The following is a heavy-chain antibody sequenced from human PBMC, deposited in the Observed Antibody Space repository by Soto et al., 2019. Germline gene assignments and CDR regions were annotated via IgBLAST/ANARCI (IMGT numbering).Heavy chain of an antibody. D-gene: IGHD2-21*01. V-gene: IGHV3-30-3*01. CDR1: GFTFSDYA. CDR3: ARDVVDPRSMDY. Sequence: HPGGSLRLSCAASGFTFSDYAIHWVRQTPGKGLEWVAVTSYDGNKKYYADSVKGRFTISKDNSKSTLYLQMDSLRTEDTALYFCARDVVDPRSMDYWGQGTLVTVSS. CDR2: TSYDGNKK. J-gene: IGHJ4*02.